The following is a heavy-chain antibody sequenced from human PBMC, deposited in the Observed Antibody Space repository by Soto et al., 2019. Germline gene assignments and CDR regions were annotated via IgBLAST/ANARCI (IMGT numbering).Heavy chain of an antibody. V-gene: IGHV3-23*01. CDR2: ISGSGGST. Sequence: EVQLLESGGGLVQPGGSLRLSCAASGFTFSSYAMSWVRQAPGKGLEWVSPISGSGGSTYYADSVKGRFTISRDNSKNTLYLQLHSLIDEDTVGYYCAKAQGVVGPAALNGFAPWGQGNLVTVSS. J-gene: IGHJ5*02. CDR3: AKAQGVVGPAALNGFAP. CDR1: GFTFSSYA. D-gene: IGHD2-2*01.